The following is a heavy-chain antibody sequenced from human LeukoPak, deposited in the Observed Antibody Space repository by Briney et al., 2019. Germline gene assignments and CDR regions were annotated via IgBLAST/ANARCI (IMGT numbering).Heavy chain of an antibody. V-gene: IGHV1-69*13. Sequence: SVTVSCTASGGTFSSYSISWVRQAPGQGLEWMGGIIPIFGTANYAQKFQGRVTITADESTSTAYMELSSLRSEDTAVYYCARDRTRDGMDVWGQGTTVTVSS. CDR3: ARDRTRDGMDV. J-gene: IGHJ6*02. CDR2: IIPIFGTA. D-gene: IGHD2-8*02. CDR1: GGTFSSYS.